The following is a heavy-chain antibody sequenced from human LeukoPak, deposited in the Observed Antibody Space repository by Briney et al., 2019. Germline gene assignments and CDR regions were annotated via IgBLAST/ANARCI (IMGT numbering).Heavy chain of an antibody. J-gene: IGHJ4*02. CDR1: GYTFTGYY. Sequence: GASVKVSCKASGYTFTGYYMHCVRQAPGQGLEWMGRINPNSGGTNYAQKFQGRVTMTRDTSISTAYMELSRLRSDDTAVYYCARDGCSGGSCYSFDYWGQGTLVTVSS. CDR3: ARDGCSGGSCYSFDY. CDR2: INPNSGGT. V-gene: IGHV1-2*06. D-gene: IGHD2-15*01.